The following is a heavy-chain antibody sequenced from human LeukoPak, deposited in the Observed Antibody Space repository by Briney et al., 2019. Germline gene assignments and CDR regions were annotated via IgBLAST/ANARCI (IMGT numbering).Heavy chain of an antibody. CDR2: IYYSG. CDR3: ARQTGSGLFILP. Sequence: SETLSLTCTVSGVSISSSNSYWGWIRQPPGNGLEWIGSIYYSGNKSQVSISIDTSKNQFSLRLTSVTDADTAVYYCARQTGSGLFILPGGQGTLVTVSS. J-gene: IGHJ4*02. D-gene: IGHD3/OR15-3a*01. V-gene: IGHV4-39*01. CDR1: GVSISSSNSY.